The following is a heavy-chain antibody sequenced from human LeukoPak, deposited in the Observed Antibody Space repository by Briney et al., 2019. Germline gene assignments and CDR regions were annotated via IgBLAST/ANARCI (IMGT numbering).Heavy chain of an antibody. D-gene: IGHD3-9*01. CDR2: IYYSGST. CDR1: GGSISSSSYY. Sequence: PSETLSLTCTVSGGSISSSSYYWGWIRQPPGKGLEWIGSIYYSGSTYYNPSLKSRVTISVDTSKNQFSLKLSSVTAADTAVYYCARGSKYYDILGWGQGTLVTVSS. CDR3: ARGSKYYDILG. V-gene: IGHV4-39*01. J-gene: IGHJ4*02.